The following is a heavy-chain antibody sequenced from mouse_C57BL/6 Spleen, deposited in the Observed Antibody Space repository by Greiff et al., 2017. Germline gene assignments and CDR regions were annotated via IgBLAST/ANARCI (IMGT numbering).Heavy chain of an antibody. CDR1: GYTFTSYW. V-gene: IGHV1-52*01. J-gene: IGHJ2*01. Sequence: QVQLKQPGAELVRPGSSVKLSCKASGYTFTSYWMHWVKQRPIQGLEWIGNIDPSDSETHYNQKFKDKATLTVDKSSSTAYMQLSSLTSEDSAVYYCARSHYYGSSCFDYWGQGTTLTVSS. CDR2: IDPSDSET. D-gene: IGHD1-1*01. CDR3: ARSHYYGSSCFDY.